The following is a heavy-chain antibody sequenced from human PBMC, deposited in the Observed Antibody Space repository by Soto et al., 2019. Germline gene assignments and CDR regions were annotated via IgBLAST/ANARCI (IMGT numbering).Heavy chain of an antibody. CDR3: ARFPNAKRHGDYVGYFDY. D-gene: IGHD4-17*01. Sequence: QVQLVQSGAEVKKPGSSVKVSCKASGGTFSSYAISWVRQAPGQGLEWMGGIIPIFGTANYAQKFQGRVKITADESTSTAYMELSSLRSEDTAVYYCARFPNAKRHGDYVGYFDYWGQGTLVTVSS. V-gene: IGHV1-69*01. J-gene: IGHJ4*02. CDR1: GGTFSSYA. CDR2: IIPIFGTA.